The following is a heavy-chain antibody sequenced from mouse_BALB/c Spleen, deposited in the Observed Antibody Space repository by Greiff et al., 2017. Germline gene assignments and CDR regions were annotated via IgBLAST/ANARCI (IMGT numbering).Heavy chain of an antibody. Sequence: EVQLVESGGGLVKPGGSLKLSCAASGFTFSDYYMYWVRQTPEKRLEWVATISDGGSYTYYPDSVKGRFTISRDNAKNNLYLQMSSLKSEDTAMYYCARAGRYDVAWFAYWGQGTLVTVSA. D-gene: IGHD2-14*01. V-gene: IGHV5-4*02. CDR2: ISDGGSYT. J-gene: IGHJ3*01. CDR3: ARAGRYDVAWFAY. CDR1: GFTFSDYY.